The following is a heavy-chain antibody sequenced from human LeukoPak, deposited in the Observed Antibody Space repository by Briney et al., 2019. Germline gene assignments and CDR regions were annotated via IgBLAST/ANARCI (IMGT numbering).Heavy chain of an antibody. CDR3: ARFLVTATLYDDC. CDR1: GGSFSGYY. D-gene: IGHD2-21*02. V-gene: IGHV4-34*01. Sequence: PSETLSLTCAVYGGSFSGYYWSWIRQPPGKGLEWIGEINHSGSTNYNPSLKSRVTISVDTSKNQFSLKLSSVTAADTAVYYCARFLVTATLYDDCWGQGTLVTVSS. J-gene: IGHJ4*02. CDR2: INHSGST.